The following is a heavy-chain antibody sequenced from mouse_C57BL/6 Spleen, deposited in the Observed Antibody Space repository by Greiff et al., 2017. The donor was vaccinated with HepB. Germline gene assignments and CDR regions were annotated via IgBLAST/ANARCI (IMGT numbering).Heavy chain of an antibody. CDR1: GFSLTSYA. CDR2: IWTGGGT. V-gene: IGHV2-9-1*01. D-gene: IGHD2-3*01. Sequence: VKLMESGPGLVAPSQSLSITCTVSGFSLTSYAISWVRQPPGKGLEWLGVIWTGGGTNYNSALKSRLSISKDNSKSQVFLKMNSLQTDDTARYYCAREIYDGYYNYFDYWGQGTTLTVSS. CDR3: AREIYDGYYNYFDY. J-gene: IGHJ2*01.